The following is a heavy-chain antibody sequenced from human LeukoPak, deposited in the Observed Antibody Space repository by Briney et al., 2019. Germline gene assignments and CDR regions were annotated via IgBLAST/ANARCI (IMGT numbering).Heavy chain of an antibody. CDR1: GFTFSSYW. D-gene: IGHD6-19*01. V-gene: IGHV3-7*01. CDR3: ARDSGGGWDY. CDR2: IKEYGRDK. J-gene: IGHJ4*02. Sequence: GGSLRLSCAASGFTFSSYWMTWVRQAPGKGLEWVANIKEYGRDKYYVDSLKGRFTISKDNAKNSVYLQMNSLRAEDTAVYYCARDSGGGWDYWGQGTLVTVSS.